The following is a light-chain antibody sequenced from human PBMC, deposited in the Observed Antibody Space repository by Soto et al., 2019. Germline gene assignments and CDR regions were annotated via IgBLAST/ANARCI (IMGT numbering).Light chain of an antibody. J-gene: IGLJ1*01. CDR2: EVS. Sequence: SVLPQPPSASGSPGQSVTISCTGTSSDVGGYNYVSWYQQHPGKAPKFIIYEVSKRPSGVPDRFSGSKSGNTASLTVSRLQAEDEADYYCSSYAGSNNFVFGTGTKVTVL. CDR1: SSDVGGYNY. CDR3: SSYAGSNNFV. V-gene: IGLV2-8*01.